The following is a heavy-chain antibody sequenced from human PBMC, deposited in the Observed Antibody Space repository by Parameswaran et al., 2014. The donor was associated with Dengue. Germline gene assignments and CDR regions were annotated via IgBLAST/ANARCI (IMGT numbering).Heavy chain of an antibody. J-gene: IGHJ4*02. V-gene: IGHV1-69*10. Sequence: WVRQAPGQGLEWMGGIIPILGIANYAQKFQGRVTITADKSTSTAYMELSSLRSEDTAVYYCARDNQAGTVYYFDYWGQGTLVTVSS. D-gene: IGHD6-19*01. CDR2: IIPILGIA. CDR3: ARDNQAGTVYYFDY.